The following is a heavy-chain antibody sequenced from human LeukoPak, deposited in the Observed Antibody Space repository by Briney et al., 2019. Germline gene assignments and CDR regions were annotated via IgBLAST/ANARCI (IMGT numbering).Heavy chain of an antibody. Sequence: ASVKVSCKASGYTFTGYYMHWVRQAPGQGLEWMGWINPNSGGTNYAQKFQGRVTMTRDTSISTAYMELSRLRSDDTAVYYCARVGYYYGSGSYSPLDYWSQGTLVTVSS. J-gene: IGHJ4*02. V-gene: IGHV1-2*02. CDR1: GYTFTGYY. CDR2: INPNSGGT. D-gene: IGHD3-10*01. CDR3: ARVGYYYGSGSYSPLDY.